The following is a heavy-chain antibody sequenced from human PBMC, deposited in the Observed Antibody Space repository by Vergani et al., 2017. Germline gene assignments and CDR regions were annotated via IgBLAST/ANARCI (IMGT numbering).Heavy chain of an antibody. D-gene: IGHD3-16*01. CDR3: ARGSRAFRWFDP. CDR2: LHHNGAT. V-gene: IGHV4-59*12. Sequence: QVPLQESGPGLVNPSETLSLTCCVSGGSITNYYWGWIRQAPGRGLEWIGSLHHNGATSHNPSLRSRVTMSVDTSKNQFSLKLSSVTAADTAVYYCARGSRAFRWFDPWGQGCLVTVSS. CDR1: GGSITNYY. J-gene: IGHJ5*02.